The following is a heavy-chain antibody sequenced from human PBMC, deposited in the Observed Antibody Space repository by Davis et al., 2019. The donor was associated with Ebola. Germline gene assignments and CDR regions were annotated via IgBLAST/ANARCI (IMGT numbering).Heavy chain of an antibody. Sequence: AASVKVSCKASGYTFTSYGIGWVRQAPGQGLEWMGWISAYNGNTNYAQKLQGRVTMNTDTSTSTAYMELRSLRTDDTAVYYCAKAPTTVTRKNWFDPWGQGTLVTVSS. CDR1: GYTFTSYG. J-gene: IGHJ5*02. CDR3: AKAPTTVTRKNWFDP. V-gene: IGHV1-18*01. CDR2: ISAYNGNT. D-gene: IGHD4-17*01.